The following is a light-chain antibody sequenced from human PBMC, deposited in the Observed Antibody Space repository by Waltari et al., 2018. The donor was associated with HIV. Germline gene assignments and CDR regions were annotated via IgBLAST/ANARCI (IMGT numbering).Light chain of an antibody. CDR3: CSYAGSSTLKV. Sequence: QSALTQPGSVSGSPGQSITISCTGTSSDVGSYNLVSWYQQHPGKAPKLMIYEVSKRPSGVSNRVSGSKSGNTASLTISGLQAEDEADYDCCSYAGSSTLKVFGTGTKVTVL. CDR1: SSDVGSYNL. CDR2: EVS. J-gene: IGLJ1*01. V-gene: IGLV2-23*02.